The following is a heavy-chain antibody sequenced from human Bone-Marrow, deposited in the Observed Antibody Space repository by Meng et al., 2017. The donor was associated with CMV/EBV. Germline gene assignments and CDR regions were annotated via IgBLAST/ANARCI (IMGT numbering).Heavy chain of an antibody. J-gene: IGHJ6*02. D-gene: IGHD3-10*01. CDR1: GFTFSSYS. CDR2: IYRGGDT. V-gene: IGHV3-66*02. CDR3: AKTGGVPTTLYYYGLDV. Sequence: GESLKISCAASGFTFSSYSMNWVRQAPGRGLEWVSVIYRGGDTYYTDSVKGRFTISRDNSKNTMYLQMSSLRTEDTAVYYCAKTGGVPTTLYYYGLDVWGQGTAVTVSS.